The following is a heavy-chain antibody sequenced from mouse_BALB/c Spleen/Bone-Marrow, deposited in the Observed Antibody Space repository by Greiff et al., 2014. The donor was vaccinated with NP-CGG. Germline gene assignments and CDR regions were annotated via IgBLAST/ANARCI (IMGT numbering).Heavy chain of an antibody. V-gene: IGHV1S130*01. CDR2: IHPNSGNT. CDR1: GYTFTSSW. D-gene: IGHD4-1*01. J-gene: IGHJ2*01. Sequence: KQSGSVLVRPGASVKLSCKASGYTFTSSWMHWAKHRPGQGLEWIGEIHPNSGNTNYNEKFKGKATLTVDTSSSTAYVDLSSLTSEDSAVYYCARSGFDYWGQGTTLTVSS. CDR3: ARSGFDY.